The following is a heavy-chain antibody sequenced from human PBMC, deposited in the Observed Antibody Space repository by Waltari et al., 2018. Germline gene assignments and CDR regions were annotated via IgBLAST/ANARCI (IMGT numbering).Heavy chain of an antibody. CDR1: GFTFDDYA. D-gene: IGHD6-13*01. CDR2: ISWNSGSI. V-gene: IGHV3-9*01. CDR3: AKDWKVSSWYQDYMDV. J-gene: IGHJ6*03. Sequence: EVQLVESGGGLVQPGRSLRLSCAASGFTFDDYAMHWVRQAPGKGLEWVSGISWNSGSIVYADSVKGRFTISRDNSKNTLYLKMNSLRAEDTAVYYCAKDWKVSSWYQDYMDVWGKGTTVTISS.